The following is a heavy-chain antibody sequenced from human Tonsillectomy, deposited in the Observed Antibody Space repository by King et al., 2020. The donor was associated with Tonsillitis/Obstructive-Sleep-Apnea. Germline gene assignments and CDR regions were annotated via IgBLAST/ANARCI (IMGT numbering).Heavy chain of an antibody. J-gene: IGHJ5*02. CDR2: INPNSGAT. CDR3: ARGEAAAGPDWFDP. V-gene: IGHV1-2*06. D-gene: IGHD6-13*01. Sequence: QLVQSGAEVKKPGASMKVSCQASGYTFTGYYIHWVRQAPGQGLEWMGRINPNSGATNYAQKFQGRVTMTRDTSISTAYMELSRLRSDDTAVYSCARGEAAAGPDWFDPWGQGALVTVSS. CDR1: GYTFTGYY.